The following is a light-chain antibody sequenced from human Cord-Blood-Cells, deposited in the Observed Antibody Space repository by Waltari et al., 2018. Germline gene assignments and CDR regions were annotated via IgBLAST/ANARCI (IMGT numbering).Light chain of an antibody. CDR3: QQYDKLPRK. Sequence: DIQMTQSPSSLSASVGDRVTTTCQASQDISNYLNWYQQKPGKAPKLLIYDASNLETGVPSRFSASGSGTDFTFTISSLQPEDIETYYCQQYDKLPRKFGEGTKVEIK. V-gene: IGKV1-33*01. J-gene: IGKJ1*01. CDR1: QDISNY. CDR2: DAS.